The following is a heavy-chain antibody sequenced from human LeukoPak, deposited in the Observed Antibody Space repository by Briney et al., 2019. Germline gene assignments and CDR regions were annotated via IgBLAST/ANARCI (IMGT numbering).Heavy chain of an antibody. J-gene: IGHJ3*02. D-gene: IGHD2-21*02. CDR3: ARAPVTLPPLAFDI. Sequence: PSQTLSLTCTVSGGSISSGDYYWSWIRQPPGKGLEWIEYIYYSGSTYYNPSLKSRVTISVDTSKNQFSLKLSSVTAADTAVYYCARAPVTLPPLAFDIWGQGTMVTVSS. V-gene: IGHV4-30-4*01. CDR2: IYYSGST. CDR1: GGSISSGDYY.